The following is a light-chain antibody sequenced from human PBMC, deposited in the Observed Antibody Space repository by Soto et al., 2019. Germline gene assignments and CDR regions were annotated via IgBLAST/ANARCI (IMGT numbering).Light chain of an antibody. CDR1: QDINDR. CDR3: QQFDSLPYT. J-gene: IGKJ2*01. Sequence: DIQMTQSASSLSASVGDRVTITCQASQDINDRLNWYRQKPGKAPKILISDASSLETGVPSRFSGDGSGTDFTLTINNLQPEDFATYHCQQFDSLPYTFGQGTSLEI. CDR2: DAS. V-gene: IGKV1-33*01.